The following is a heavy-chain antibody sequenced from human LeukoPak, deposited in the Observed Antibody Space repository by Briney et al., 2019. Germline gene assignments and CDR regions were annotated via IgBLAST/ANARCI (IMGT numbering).Heavy chain of an antibody. CDR3: ARVSSSSSWYTDLDY. D-gene: IGHD6-13*01. CDR1: GFTFDDYG. V-gene: IGHV3-20*04. CDR2: INWNGGST. J-gene: IGHJ4*02. Sequence: GRSLRLSCAASGFTFDDYGMSWVRQAPGKGLEWVSGINWNGGSTGYADSVKGRFTISRDNAKNSLYLQMNSLRPEDTAVYYCARVSSSSSWYTDLDYWGQGTLVTVSS.